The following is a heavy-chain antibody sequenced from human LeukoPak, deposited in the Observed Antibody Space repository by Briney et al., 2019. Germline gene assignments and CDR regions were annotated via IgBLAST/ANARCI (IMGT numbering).Heavy chain of an antibody. CDR3: LTRSLIAVSGNSYMDV. CDR1: GFTFSGYG. D-gene: IGHD6-19*01. CDR2: TSYDGREK. J-gene: IGHJ6*03. V-gene: IGHV3-30*03. Sequence: AGGSLRLSCAASGFTFSGYGMNWVRQAPGKGLEWVAITSYDGREKYYADSVKGRFTISRDSSKNTLYLQMNSLRAEDTAVYFCLTRSLIAVSGNSYMDVWGKGTTVSVSS.